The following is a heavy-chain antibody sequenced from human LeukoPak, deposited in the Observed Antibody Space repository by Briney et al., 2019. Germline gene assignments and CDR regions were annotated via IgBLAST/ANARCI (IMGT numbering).Heavy chain of an antibody. CDR1: GYTFTSYG. J-gene: IGHJ4*02. Sequence: GASVKVSCKASGYTFTSYGISWVRQAPGQGLEWMGWISAYNGNTNYAQKLQGRVTMTTDTSTSTAYMELRSLRSDDTAVYYCARDCSGGSCYYHYGKWYYSDYWGQGTLVTVSS. CDR2: ISAYNGNT. V-gene: IGHV1-18*01. D-gene: IGHD2-15*01. CDR3: ARDCSGGSCYYHYGKWYYSDY.